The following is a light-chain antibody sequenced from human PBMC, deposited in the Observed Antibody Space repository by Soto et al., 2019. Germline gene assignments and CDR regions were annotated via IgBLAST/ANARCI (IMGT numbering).Light chain of an antibody. J-gene: IGKJ1*01. V-gene: IGKV3-15*01. CDR2: GAT. CDR1: QSISSN. CDR3: QQYNNWPRT. Sequence: IVMTQSPATLSVSPWERATLSCRASQSISSNLAWYQQKPGQAPRLLIHGATTRATGIPARFSGSGSGTEFTLTISSLQSEDFAVYYCQQYNNWPRTFGQGTKVDIK.